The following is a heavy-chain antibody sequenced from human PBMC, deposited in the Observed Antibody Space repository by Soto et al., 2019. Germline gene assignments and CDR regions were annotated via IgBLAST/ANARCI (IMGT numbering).Heavy chain of an antibody. V-gene: IGHV1-18*01. D-gene: IGHD3-22*01. Sequence: ASVKVSCKASGYTFNTHGITWVRQAPGQGLEWMGWISAYHGNTNYAQKLLGRVTMTTDTSTSTAYMELRSLRSDDTAVYFCARDYYDSSRFLDYWGQGTLVTVSS. J-gene: IGHJ4*02. CDR2: ISAYHGNT. CDR3: ARDYYDSSRFLDY. CDR1: GYTFNTHG.